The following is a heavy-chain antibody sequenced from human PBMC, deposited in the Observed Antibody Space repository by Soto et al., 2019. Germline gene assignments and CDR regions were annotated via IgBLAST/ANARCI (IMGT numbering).Heavy chain of an antibody. D-gene: IGHD5-18*01. CDR1: GYTFTSNA. CDR3: ARGAHTYGYVFDY. V-gene: IGHV1-3*01. Sequence: ASVKVSCKSSGYTFTSNAIRWVRQAPGQSLEWMGWVNAGNGYTKYLQNFQGRVTITSDTSASTAYMELNSLRSEDTAVYYCARGAHTYGYVFDYWGQGTLVTVSS. CDR2: VNAGNGYT. J-gene: IGHJ4*02.